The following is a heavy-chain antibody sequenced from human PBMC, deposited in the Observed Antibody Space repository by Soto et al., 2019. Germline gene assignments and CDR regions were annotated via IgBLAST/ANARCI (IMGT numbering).Heavy chain of an antibody. CDR3: ARAKTYYYDSSGYYFDY. D-gene: IGHD3-22*01. CDR2: INPNSGGT. Sequence: ASVKGACKASGYTFTGYYVHWVRQETGQGLEWMGWINPNSGGTNYAQKFQGWVTMTRDTSISTAYMELSRLRSDDTAVYYCARAKTYYYDSSGYYFDYWGQGTLVTVSS. V-gene: IGHV1-2*04. J-gene: IGHJ4*02. CDR1: GYTFTGYY.